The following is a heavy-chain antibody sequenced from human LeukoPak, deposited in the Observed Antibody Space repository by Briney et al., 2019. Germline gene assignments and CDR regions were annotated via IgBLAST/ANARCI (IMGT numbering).Heavy chain of an antibody. D-gene: IGHD2-15*01. CDR2: IYHSGST. V-gene: IGHV4-38-2*02. CDR3: ARAGRLGYCSGGSCYVLRSQNWFDP. CDR1: GYSISSGYY. Sequence: SETLSLTCTVSGYSISSGYYWGWIRQPPGKGLEWIGSIYHSGSTYYNPSLKSRVTISVDTSKNQFSLKLSSVTAADTAVYYCARAGRLGYCSGGSCYVLRSQNWFDPWGQGTLVTVSS. J-gene: IGHJ5*02.